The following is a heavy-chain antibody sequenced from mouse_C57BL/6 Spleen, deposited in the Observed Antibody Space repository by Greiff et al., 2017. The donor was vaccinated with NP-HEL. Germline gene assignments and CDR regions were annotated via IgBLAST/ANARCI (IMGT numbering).Heavy chain of an antibody. CDR2: IYPGSGNT. CDR1: GYTFTDYY. CDR3: ARRSSGYVGAMDY. Sequence: VQLQESGAELVRPGASVKLSCKASGYTFTDYYINWVKQRPGQGLEWIARIYPGSGNTYYNEKFKGKATLTAEKSSSTAYMQLSSLTSEDSAVYFCARRSSGYVGAMDYWGQGTSVTVSS. J-gene: IGHJ4*01. D-gene: IGHD3-2*02. V-gene: IGHV1-76*01.